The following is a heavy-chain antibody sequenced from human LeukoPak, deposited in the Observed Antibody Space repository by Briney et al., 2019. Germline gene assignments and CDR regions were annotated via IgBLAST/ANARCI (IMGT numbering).Heavy chain of an antibody. J-gene: IGHJ5*02. V-gene: IGHV4-34*01. CDR3: ARAPVGLRRPTNWIDP. Sequence: SETLSLTCAVYGGSFSGYYWSWIRQPPGEGLEWIGEINHSGSTNYNPSLKSRVTISVDTSKNQFSLKLSSVTAADTAVYYCARAPVGLRRPTNWIDPWGQGTLVTVSS. CDR1: GGSFSGYY. CDR2: INHSGST.